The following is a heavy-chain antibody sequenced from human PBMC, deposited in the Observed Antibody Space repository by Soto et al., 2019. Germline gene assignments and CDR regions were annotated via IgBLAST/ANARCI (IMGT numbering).Heavy chain of an antibody. CDR3: ARALLGSTASFDC. CDR1: GYTFTGYY. V-gene: IGHV1-2*04. D-gene: IGHD3-10*02. Sequence: QVQLVQSGAEVKKPGASVKVSCEASGYTFTGYYMHWVRQAPGQGLEWMGWINPNSGGTNYAQKFQGWVTMTRDTSISKGYMELNRLSSDDTAVYYCARALLGSTASFDCWGQGTLLTVSS. CDR2: INPNSGGT. J-gene: IGHJ4*02.